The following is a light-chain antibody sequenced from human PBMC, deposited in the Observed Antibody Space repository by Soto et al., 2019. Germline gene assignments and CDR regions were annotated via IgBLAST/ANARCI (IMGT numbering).Light chain of an antibody. CDR1: QSVSSSSY. CDR3: RQYGSSPSYT. J-gene: IGKJ2*01. V-gene: IGKV3-20*01. CDR2: GAS. Sequence: EIVLTQSPGTLSLSPGERATLSCRASQSVSSSSYLAWYQQKPGQAPRLLIYGASSRATGIPDMFSGSGSATEFTLTISRLEPEDFAVYYCRQYGSSPSYTFGQGTKLEIK.